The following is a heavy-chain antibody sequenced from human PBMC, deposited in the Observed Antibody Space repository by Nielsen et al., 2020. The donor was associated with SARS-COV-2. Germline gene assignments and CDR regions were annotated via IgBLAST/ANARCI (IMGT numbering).Heavy chain of an antibody. CDR3: ANNRLGVAATFDN. J-gene: IGHJ4*02. CDR2: IKSDGSGT. CDR1: GFTFSTYW. V-gene: IGHV3-74*03. D-gene: IGHD6-19*01. Sequence: GESLKISCAASGFTFSTYWIHWVRQAPGKGLAWVSRIKSDGSGTTYADSVEGRFTISRDNSKNTVHLQMNSLRAEDTATYYCANNRLGVAATFDNWGQGTLVTVSS.